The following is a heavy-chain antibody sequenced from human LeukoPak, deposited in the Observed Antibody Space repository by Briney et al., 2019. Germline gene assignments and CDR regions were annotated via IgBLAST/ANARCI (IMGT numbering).Heavy chain of an antibody. CDR2: ISAYNGNT. V-gene: IGHV1-18*01. J-gene: IGHJ5*02. CDR1: GYTFTSYG. Sequence: ASVKVSCKASGYTFTSYGISWVRQAPRQGLEWMGWISAYNGNTNYAQKLQGRVTMTTDTSTSTAYMELRSLRSDDTAVYYCARARVAAATSWFDPWGQGTLVTVSS. D-gene: IGHD6-13*01. CDR3: ARARVAAATSWFDP.